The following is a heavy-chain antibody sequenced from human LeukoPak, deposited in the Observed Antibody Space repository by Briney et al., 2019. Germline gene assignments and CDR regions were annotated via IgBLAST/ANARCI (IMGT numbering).Heavy chain of an antibody. Sequence: ASVKVSCKVSGHTLTELSMHWVRQAPGKGLEWMGGFDPEDGETIYAQKFQGRVTMTEDTSTDTAYMELRSLRSDDTAVYYCARTAPGRSAFDIWGQGTMVTVSS. V-gene: IGHV1-24*01. J-gene: IGHJ3*02. CDR1: GHTLTELS. D-gene: IGHD1-14*01. CDR3: ARTAPGRSAFDI. CDR2: FDPEDGET.